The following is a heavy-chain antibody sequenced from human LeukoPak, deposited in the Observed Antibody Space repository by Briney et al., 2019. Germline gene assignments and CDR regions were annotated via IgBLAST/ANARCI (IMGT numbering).Heavy chain of an antibody. Sequence: GGSLRLXCAASGFPFSSYWMNWVRQAPGKGLEWVANIKQDGSEKYYVDSVKGRFTISRDNAKNSLYLQMNSLRAEDTAVYYCARDLVNRGSGSYFDYWGQGALVTVSS. CDR1: GFPFSSYW. J-gene: IGHJ4*02. CDR2: IKQDGSEK. D-gene: IGHD3-10*01. CDR3: ARDLVNRGSGSYFDY. V-gene: IGHV3-7*01.